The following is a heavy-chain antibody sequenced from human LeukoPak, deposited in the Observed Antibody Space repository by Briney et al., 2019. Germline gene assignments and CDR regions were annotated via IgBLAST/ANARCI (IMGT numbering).Heavy chain of an antibody. Sequence: PSETLSLTCTVSGGSISSSDYYWAWIRQPPGKGLEWIGNIYYAGNNYYNPSLKSRVAISLDTSRNQFSLKLSSVTAAGTAVYYCARRVFASGRQDYWGQGTLVTVSS. D-gene: IGHD3-10*01. CDR3: ARRVFASGRQDY. V-gene: IGHV4-39*01. CDR2: IYYAGNN. CDR1: GGSISSSDYY. J-gene: IGHJ4*02.